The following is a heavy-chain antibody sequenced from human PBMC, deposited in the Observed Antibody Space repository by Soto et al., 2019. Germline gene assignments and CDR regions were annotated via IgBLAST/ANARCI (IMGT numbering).Heavy chain of an antibody. Sequence: GGSLRLSCAASEFTFSNYAMSWVRQAPGKGLEWVSAISYGGGTTYYADSVKGRFTISRDNSKNTLYLQMNSLRAEDTAVYYCTTLNYYDSSGYYYFDYWGQGTLVTVSS. CDR2: ISYGGGTT. CDR3: TTLNYYDSSGYYYFDY. J-gene: IGHJ4*02. D-gene: IGHD3-22*01. CDR1: EFTFSNYA. V-gene: IGHV3-23*01.